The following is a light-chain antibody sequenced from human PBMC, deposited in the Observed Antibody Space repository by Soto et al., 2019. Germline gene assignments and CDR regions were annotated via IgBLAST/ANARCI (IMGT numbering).Light chain of an antibody. CDR1: KVDNNY. CDR3: QAWDIITPALV. J-gene: IGLJ3*02. Sequence: SYELTQAPSLSVSPGQTANIACSGEKVDNNYVSWYQQKAGQSPQLIIYQNNRRPSGIPERFSGSKSGNTATLTISGTQPMDESDYYCQAWDIITPALVFGGGTKVTVL. V-gene: IGLV3-1*01. CDR2: QNN.